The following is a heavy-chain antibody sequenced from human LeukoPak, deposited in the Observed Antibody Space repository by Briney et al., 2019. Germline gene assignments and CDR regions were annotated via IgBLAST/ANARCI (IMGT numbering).Heavy chain of an antibody. J-gene: IGHJ5*02. CDR3: ARGGSGSGNYYHPVSGGYWFDP. V-gene: IGHV1-69*13. Sequence: SVKVSCKASGGTFSSYAINWVRQAPGQGLEWMGGIIPIFGTPNYAQKFQGRVTITADESSSTTYMELSSLRSEDTAVYYCARGGSGSGNYYHPVSGGYWFDPWGQGTLVTVSS. CDR1: GGTFSSYA. D-gene: IGHD3-10*01. CDR2: IIPIFGTP.